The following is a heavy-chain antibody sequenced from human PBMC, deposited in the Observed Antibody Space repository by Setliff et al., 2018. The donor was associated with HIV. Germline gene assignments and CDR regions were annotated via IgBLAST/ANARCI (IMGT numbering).Heavy chain of an antibody. CDR2: IYYSGST. V-gene: IGHV4-39*01. D-gene: IGHD5-18*01. CDR3: AATAMDYYFDH. CDR1: GGSISSSSYY. Sequence: SETLSLTCTVSGGSISSSSYYWGWIRQPPGKGLEWIGSIYYSGSTYYNPSLKSRVTISVDTSKNQFSLKLSSVTAADTAVYYCAATAMDYYFDHWGQGTLVTVSS. J-gene: IGHJ4*02.